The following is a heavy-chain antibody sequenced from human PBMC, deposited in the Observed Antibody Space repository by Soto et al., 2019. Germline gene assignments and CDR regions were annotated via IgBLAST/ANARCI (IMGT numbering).Heavy chain of an antibody. CDR3: AHGSGWLSDY. Sequence: QITLKESGPTLVKPTQTLTLTCTFSGFSLSSPAVGVNWIRQPPGKALEWLALIYWDDDKQYSPSLRSRLTITKDTSKHQVVLTMTNMDTVETATYYCAHGSGWLSDYWGQGTLVTVSS. D-gene: IGHD6-19*01. J-gene: IGHJ4*02. CDR2: IYWDDDK. V-gene: IGHV2-5*02. CDR1: GFSLSSPAVG.